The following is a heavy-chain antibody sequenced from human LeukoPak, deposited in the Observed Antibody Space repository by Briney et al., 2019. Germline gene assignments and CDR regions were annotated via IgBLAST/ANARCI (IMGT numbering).Heavy chain of an antibody. Sequence: TGGSLRLSCAASGFTFSSYWMSWVRQAPGKGLEWVANIKQDGSEKYYVDSVKGRFTISRDNAKNSLYLQMNSLRAEDTAVYYCARELFGEGSYYAYWGQGTLVTVSS. CDR3: ARELFGEGSYYAY. D-gene: IGHD1-26*01. CDR2: IKQDGSEK. CDR1: GFTFSSYW. V-gene: IGHV3-7*01. J-gene: IGHJ4*02.